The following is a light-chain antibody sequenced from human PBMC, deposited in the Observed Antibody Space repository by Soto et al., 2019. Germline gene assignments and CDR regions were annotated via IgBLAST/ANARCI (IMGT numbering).Light chain of an antibody. J-gene: IGLJ1*01. CDR2: EVN. CDR1: SSDIGRYNS. Sequence: SVLAQPASVSGSPGQSITISCTGTSSDIGRYNSVSWYQQHPGKAPKLIIYEVNNRPSGVPDRFSGAKSGNTASLSVSGLQAEDEADYYCCSYAGNDNYVFGTGTKVTVL. CDR3: CSYAGNDNYV. V-gene: IGLV2-8*01.